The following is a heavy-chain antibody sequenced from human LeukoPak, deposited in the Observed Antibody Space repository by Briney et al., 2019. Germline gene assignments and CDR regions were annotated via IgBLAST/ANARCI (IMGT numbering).Heavy chain of an antibody. D-gene: IGHD3-22*01. CDR2: INASGSST. CDR1: GFTFTNYA. V-gene: IGHV3-23*01. CDR3: AKSGGTYDYDSSGVYWGAFDI. Sequence: GGSLRLSCAASGFTFTNYAMSWVRQAPGKGLEWVSAINASGSSTYYADSVKGRFTISRDNSKNTLYLQLNSLRAEDTAVYYCAKSGGTYDYDSSGVYWGAFDIWGQGTMVAVSS. J-gene: IGHJ3*02.